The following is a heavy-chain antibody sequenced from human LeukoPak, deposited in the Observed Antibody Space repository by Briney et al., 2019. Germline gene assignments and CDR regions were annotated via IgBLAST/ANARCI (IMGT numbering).Heavy chain of an antibody. V-gene: IGHV3-23*01. CDR3: ATSPPSIVVVPAAKPREPYFDY. D-gene: IGHD2-2*01. Sequence: GGSLRLSCAASGFTFSSYGMSWVRQAPGKGLEWVSAISGSSGSTYYADSVKGRFTISRDNSKNTLYLQMNSLRAEDTAVYYCATSPPSIVVVPAAKPREPYFDYWGQGTLVTVSS. CDR2: ISGSSGST. J-gene: IGHJ4*02. CDR1: GFTFSSYG.